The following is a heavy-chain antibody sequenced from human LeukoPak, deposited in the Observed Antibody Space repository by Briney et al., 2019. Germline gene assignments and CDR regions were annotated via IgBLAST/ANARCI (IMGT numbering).Heavy chain of an antibody. V-gene: IGHV3-30-3*01. D-gene: IGHD2-15*01. CDR1: GFTFSSYA. CDR2: ISYDGSSK. Sequence: PGGSLRLSCAASGFTFSSYAMPWVRQAPGKGLEWVAIISYDGSSKYYADSVKGRFTLSRDNSKNTLYLQMNSLRPEDTAVYYCAGETGYVFHYWGQGTLVTVSS. CDR3: AGETGYVFHY. J-gene: IGHJ4*02.